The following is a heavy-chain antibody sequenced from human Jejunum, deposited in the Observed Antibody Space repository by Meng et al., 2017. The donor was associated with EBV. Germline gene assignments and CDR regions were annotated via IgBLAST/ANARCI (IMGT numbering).Heavy chain of an antibody. D-gene: IGHD3-22*01. Sequence: QGPLQESGPGLLKPSGTLSRTCTDSGVSVSTASYYCSWIRQSPGKGLEWIGYIYYSGNTNYNPSLKSRATITVDTSTNQFSLKLSSVTAADTAVYYCARVVDYYERSGYPDFWGQGTLVTVSS. V-gene: IGHV4-61*01. CDR2: IYYSGNT. J-gene: IGHJ4*02. CDR1: GVSVSTASYY. CDR3: ARVVDYYERSGYPDF.